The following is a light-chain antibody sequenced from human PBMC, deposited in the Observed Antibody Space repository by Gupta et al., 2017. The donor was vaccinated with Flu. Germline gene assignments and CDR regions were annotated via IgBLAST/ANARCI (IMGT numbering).Light chain of an antibody. CDR1: QDIRNA. CDR3: RQHNSSPFT. V-gene: IGKV1-17*02. Sequence: DIEMTQSTSSLSASVGDRVTITCRASQDIRNALGWFQQKPGKAPKRLIYAASTLKSGVPSRFSGRGSGTEFTLTIDNLQPEDFATYYCRQHNSSPFTFGQGTRVEIK. J-gene: IGKJ5*01. CDR2: AAS.